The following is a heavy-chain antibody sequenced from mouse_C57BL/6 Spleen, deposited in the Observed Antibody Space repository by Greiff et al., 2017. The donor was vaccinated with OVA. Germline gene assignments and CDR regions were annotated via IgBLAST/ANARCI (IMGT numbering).Heavy chain of an antibody. CDR3: ARLGSSSYYFDY. CDR1: GYAFSSSW. J-gene: IGHJ2*01. Sequence: QVQLQQSGPELVKPGASVKISCKASGYAFSSSWMNWVKQRPGKGLEWIGRIYPGDGDTNYNGKFKGKATLTADKSSSTAYMQLSSLTSGDSAVYFCARLGSSSYYFDYWGQGTTLTVSS. D-gene: IGHD1-3*01. CDR2: IYPGDGDT. V-gene: IGHV1-82*01.